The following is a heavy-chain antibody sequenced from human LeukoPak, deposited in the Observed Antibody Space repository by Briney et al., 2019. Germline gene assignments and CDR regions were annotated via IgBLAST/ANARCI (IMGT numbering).Heavy chain of an antibody. D-gene: IGHD6-19*01. CDR1: GYTFTGYY. CDR2: INPNSGDT. CDR3: SRTLAGTWGHLDY. V-gene: IGHV1-2*02. Sequence: ASVKVSCKASGYTFTGYYIHWVRQAPGQGLEWMGWINPNSGDTDYAQKFQGRVTMTRDTSISTPYMELSRLRSDDTAVYYCSRTLAGTWGHLDYWGQGTLVTVSS. J-gene: IGHJ4*02.